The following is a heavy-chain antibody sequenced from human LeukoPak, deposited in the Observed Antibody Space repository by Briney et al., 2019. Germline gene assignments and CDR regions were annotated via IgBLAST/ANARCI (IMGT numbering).Heavy chain of an antibody. V-gene: IGHV3-66*01. CDR2: IYSGGST. CDR1: GFTVSSNY. Sequence: GSLRLSCAASGFTVSSNYMSWVRQAPGKGLEWVSVIYSGGSTYYADSVKGRFTISRDNSKNTLYLQMNSLRAEDTAVYYCARDSPPHYDILTGYETYYYGMDVWGQGTTVTVSS. CDR3: ARDSPPHYDILTGYETYYYGMDV. D-gene: IGHD3-9*01. J-gene: IGHJ6*02.